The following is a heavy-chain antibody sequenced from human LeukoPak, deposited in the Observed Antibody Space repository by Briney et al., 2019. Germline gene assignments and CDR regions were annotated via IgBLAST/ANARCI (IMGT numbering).Heavy chain of an antibody. J-gene: IGHJ4*02. V-gene: IGHV3-30-3*01. CDR2: ISYDGSNK. D-gene: IGHD6-13*01. CDR1: GFTFSSYA. Sequence: GRSLRLSCAASGFTFSSYAMHWVRQAPGKGLEWVADISYDGSNKYYADSVKGRFTMSRDNSKNTLYLQMNSLRTEETAVYYCARGRYSISWYNSYYFDYWGQGTLVTVSS. CDR3: ARGRYSISWYNSYYFDY.